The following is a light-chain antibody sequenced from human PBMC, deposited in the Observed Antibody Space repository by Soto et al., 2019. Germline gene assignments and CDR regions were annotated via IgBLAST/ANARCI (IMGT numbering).Light chain of an antibody. V-gene: IGLV2-14*01. CDR2: EVN. J-gene: IGLJ1*01. CDR1: SSDVGGFNY. Sequence: QSALTQPASVSGSPGQSITISCTGTSSDVGGFNYVSWYQQHPGKAPKLMIYEVNNRHSGVSNRFSGSKSGNTASLTISGLQDEDEADYYCSSYTSSSTFYVFGSGTKLTVL. CDR3: SSYTSSSTFYV.